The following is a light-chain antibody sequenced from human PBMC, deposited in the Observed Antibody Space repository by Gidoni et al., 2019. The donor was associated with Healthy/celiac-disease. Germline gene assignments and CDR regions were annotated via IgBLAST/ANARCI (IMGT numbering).Light chain of an antibody. CDR1: KGISSC. J-gene: IGKJ3*01. Sequence: DIQLTQSPSSVSAAVGDRVTITCWASKGISSCLSWYQQKPGNAPKLLIYAASSLQSGEPTRFSGSGSGTDFTLTISSLKHEDFATYYCQQNNSFPFTFGHGTKVDIK. V-gene: IGKV1-12*01. CDR3: QQNNSFPFT. CDR2: AAS.